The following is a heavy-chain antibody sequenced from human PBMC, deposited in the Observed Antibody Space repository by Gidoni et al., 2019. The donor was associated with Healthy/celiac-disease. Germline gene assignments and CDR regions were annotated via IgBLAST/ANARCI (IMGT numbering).Heavy chain of an antibody. CDR3: AKGAGIAAPWARAAPYYYYYMDV. CDR2: ISGSGGST. CDR1: GFTFSSYA. D-gene: IGHD6-6*01. V-gene: IGHV3-23*01. Sequence: EVQLLESGGGLVQPGGSLSLSCAVSGFTFSSYAMSWVRQAPGKGLEWVSAISGSGGSTYYADSVKGRFTISRDNSKNTLYLQMNSLRAEDTAVYYCAKGAGIAAPWARAAPYYYYYMDVWGKGTTVTVSS. J-gene: IGHJ6*03.